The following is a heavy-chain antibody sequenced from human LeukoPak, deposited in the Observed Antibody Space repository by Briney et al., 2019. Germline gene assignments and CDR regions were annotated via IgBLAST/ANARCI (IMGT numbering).Heavy chain of an antibody. V-gene: IGHV4-59*08. D-gene: IGHD2-2*01. Sequence: SETLPLTCTVSGGSISSYYWSWIRQPPGKGLECLGFIYHTGTTNYNPSLKSRVTISVDTSTNQFSLKLSSVTAADTAIYYCARTYCSTNVCPFDHWGPGNL. CDR3: ARTYCSTNVCPFDH. J-gene: IGHJ4*01. CDR2: IYHTGTT. CDR1: GGSISSYY.